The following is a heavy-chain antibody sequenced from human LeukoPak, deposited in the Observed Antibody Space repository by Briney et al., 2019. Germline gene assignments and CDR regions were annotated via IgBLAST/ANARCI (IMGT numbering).Heavy chain of an antibody. CDR1: GFTVSSNY. V-gene: IGHV3-66*01. Sequence: RGSLRLSCAASGFTVSSNYMSWVRQAPGRGLEWVSVIYSGGSTYYADSVKGRFTISRDNSKNTLFLQMNSLRAGDTAVYYCARGTVTMVDYWGQGTLVTVSS. J-gene: IGHJ4*02. CDR3: ARGTVTMVDY. CDR2: IYSGGST. D-gene: IGHD3-10*01.